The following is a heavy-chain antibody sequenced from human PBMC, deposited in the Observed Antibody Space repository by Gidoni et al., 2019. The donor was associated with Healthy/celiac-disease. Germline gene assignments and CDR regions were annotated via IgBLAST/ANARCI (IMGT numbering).Heavy chain of an antibody. V-gene: IGHV3-64D*09. Sequence: EVQLVESGGGLVQPGGSLRLSCSASGFTFSSYAMHWVRQAPGKGLEYVSAISSNGGSTYYADSVKGRFTISRDNSKNTLYLQMSSLRAEDTAVYYCVKDMDSSGYYDGRYDYGMDVWGQGTTVTVSS. J-gene: IGHJ6*02. CDR2: ISSNGGST. CDR3: VKDMDSSGYYDGRYDYGMDV. CDR1: GFTFSSYA. D-gene: IGHD3-22*01.